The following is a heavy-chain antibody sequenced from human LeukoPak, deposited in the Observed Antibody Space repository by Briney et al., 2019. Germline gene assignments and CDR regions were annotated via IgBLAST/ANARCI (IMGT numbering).Heavy chain of an antibody. CDR3: ARSSWVQQSSGF. CDR1: GYSFTTYA. V-gene: IGHV7-4-1*02. D-gene: IGHD6-13*01. Sequence: GASVKVSCKASGYSFTTYAINWVRQAPRQGLEWMGWINTNTGNPTYAQGFAGRFVFSLDTSVTTTYLQISSLKAEDTAVYYCARSSWVQQSSGFWGQGTLVTVSS. J-gene: IGHJ4*02. CDR2: INTNTGNP.